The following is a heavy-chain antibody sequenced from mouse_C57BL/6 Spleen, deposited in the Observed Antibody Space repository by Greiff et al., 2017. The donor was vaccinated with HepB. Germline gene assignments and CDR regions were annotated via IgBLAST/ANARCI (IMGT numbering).Heavy chain of an antibody. CDR2: ISNLAYSI. Sequence: VQLKESGGGLVQPGGSLKLSCAASGFTFSDYGMAWVRQAPRKGPEWVAFISNLAYSIYYADTVTGRFTISRENAKNTLYLDMSSLRSEDTAMYYCARVYYGSSYGAMDYWGQGTSVTVSS. V-gene: IGHV5-15*01. J-gene: IGHJ4*01. CDR1: GFTFSDYG. D-gene: IGHD1-1*01. CDR3: ARVYYGSSYGAMDY.